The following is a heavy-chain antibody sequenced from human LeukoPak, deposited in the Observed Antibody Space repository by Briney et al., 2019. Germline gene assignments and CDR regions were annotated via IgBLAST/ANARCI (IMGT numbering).Heavy chain of an antibody. CDR2: IYYSGST. Sequence: PSETLSLTCTVSGGSISSSSYYWGGIRQPPGKGLEWIGSIYYSGSTYYNPSLKSRVTISVDTSKNQFSLKLSSVTAADTAVYYCVTFGGVIVSRGFDYWGQGTLVTVSS. CDR1: GGSISSSSYY. CDR3: VTFGGVIVSRGFDY. D-gene: IGHD3-16*02. V-gene: IGHV4-39*07. J-gene: IGHJ4*02.